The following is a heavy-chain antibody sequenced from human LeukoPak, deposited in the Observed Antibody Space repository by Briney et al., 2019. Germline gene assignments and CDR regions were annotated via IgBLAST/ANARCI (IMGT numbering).Heavy chain of an antibody. V-gene: IGHV1-2*02. CDR2: INPNSGGT. CDR3: ASFMVRGVIIRSWFDP. CDR1: GYTFTGYY. Sequence: GASVKVSCKASGYTFTGYYMHWVRQAPGQGLEWMGWINPNSGGTNYAQKFQGRVTMTRDTSISTAYMELSRLRSDDTAVYYCASFMVRGVIIRSWFDPWGQGTLVTVSS. D-gene: IGHD3-10*01. J-gene: IGHJ5*02.